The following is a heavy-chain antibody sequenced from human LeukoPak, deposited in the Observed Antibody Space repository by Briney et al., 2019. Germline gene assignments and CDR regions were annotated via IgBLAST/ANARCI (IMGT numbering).Heavy chain of an antibody. D-gene: IGHD5-24*01. CDR2: IYYSGST. V-gene: IGHV4-59*01. CDR1: GGSISSYY. J-gene: IGHJ5*02. Sequence: PSETLSLTCTVSGGSISSYYWSWFRQPPGKGLEWIGYIYYSGSTNYNPSLKSRVTISVDTSKNQFSLKLSSVTAADTAVYYCARGAGYTNWFDPWGQGTLVTVSS. CDR3: ARGAGYTNWFDP.